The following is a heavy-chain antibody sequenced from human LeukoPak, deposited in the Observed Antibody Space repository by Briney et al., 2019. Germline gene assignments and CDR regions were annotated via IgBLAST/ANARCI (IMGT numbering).Heavy chain of an antibody. CDR3: ARDRGTAFDY. D-gene: IGHD3-10*01. V-gene: IGHV3-21*01. CDR2: ISSSSSYI. Sequence: PGGSLRLSCAASGFTFSCYSMNWVRQAPGKGLEWVSSISSSSSYIYYADSVKGRFTISRDNAKNSLYLQMNSLRAEDTAVYYCARDRGTAFDYWGQGTLVTVSS. CDR1: GFTFSCYS. J-gene: IGHJ4*02.